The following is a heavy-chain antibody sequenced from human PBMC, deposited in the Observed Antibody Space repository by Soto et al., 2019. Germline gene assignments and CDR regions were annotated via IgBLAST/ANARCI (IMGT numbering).Heavy chain of an antibody. Sequence: GASVKVSCKASGGTFSSYAISWVRQAPGQGLEWMGGIIPIFGTANYAQKFQGRVTITADESTSTAYMELSSLRSEDTAVYYCARDLYYDFWRGYYRYWGQGTLVTVAS. CDR2: IIPIFGTA. V-gene: IGHV1-69*13. J-gene: IGHJ4*02. CDR3: ARDLYYDFWRGYYRY. CDR1: GGTFSSYA. D-gene: IGHD3-3*01.